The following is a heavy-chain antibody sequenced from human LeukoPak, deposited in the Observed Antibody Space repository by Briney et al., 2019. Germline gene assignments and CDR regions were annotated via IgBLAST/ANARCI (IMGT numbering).Heavy chain of an antibody. CDR2: INPSGGST. V-gene: IGHV1-46*01. D-gene: IGHD2-21*01. CDR3: ARDLNNLAYCGGDCYSGAFDI. CDR1: GYTFTSYY. J-gene: IGHJ3*02. Sequence: ASVKVSCKASGYTFTSYYMHWVRQAPGQGLEWMGIINPSGGSTSYAQKFQGRVTMTRDTSTSTVYMELSSLRSEDTAVYYCARDLNNLAYCGGDCYSGAFDIWGQGTMVTVSS.